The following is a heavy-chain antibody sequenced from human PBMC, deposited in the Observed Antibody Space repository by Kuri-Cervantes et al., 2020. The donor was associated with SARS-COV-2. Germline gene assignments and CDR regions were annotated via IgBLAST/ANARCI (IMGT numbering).Heavy chain of an antibody. CDR1: GFTFSSYA. J-gene: IGHJ3*02. CDR3: ARERYYYDSSGYYYHAFDI. CDR2: ISGSGGST. Sequence: GESLKISCAASGFTFSSYAMSWVRQAPGKGLEWVSAISGSGGSTYYADSVKGRFTISRDNSKNTLYLQMNSLRAEDTAVYYCARERYYYDSSGYYYHAFDIWGQGTMVTVSS. D-gene: IGHD3-22*01. V-gene: IGHV3-23*01.